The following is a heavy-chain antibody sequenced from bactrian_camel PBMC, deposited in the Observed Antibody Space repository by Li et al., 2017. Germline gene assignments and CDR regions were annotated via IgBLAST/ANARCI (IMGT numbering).Heavy chain of an antibody. CDR3: AAPSRCWTLQYLACVAPGCCNPMASPLYFGF. D-gene: IGHD3*01. CDR1: GVDYSTFC. Sequence: VQLVESGGAAVQAGGSLTLSCVVSGVDYSTFCMAWFRQAPGKEREGVAAIDNDGATLYADSAKGRFTISLDKAKKILYLQVDSLEVNDSAMYYCAAPSRCWTLQYLACVAPGCCNPMASPLYFGFWGPGTQVTVS. J-gene: IGHJ4*01. V-gene: IGHV3S1*01. CDR2: IDNDGAT.